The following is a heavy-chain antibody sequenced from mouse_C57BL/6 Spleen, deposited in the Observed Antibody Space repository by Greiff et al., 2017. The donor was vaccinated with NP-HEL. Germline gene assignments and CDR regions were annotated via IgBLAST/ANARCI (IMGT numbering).Heavy chain of an antibody. Sequence: QVQLQQPGAELVKPGASVKMSCKASGYTFTSYWITWVKQRPGQGLEWIGDIYPGSGSTNYNEKFKGKATLTVDTSSSTAYMQLSSLTSEDSAVFYCARWGCDEDWFAYWGQGTLVTVSA. V-gene: IGHV1-55*01. CDR3: ARWGCDEDWFAY. J-gene: IGHJ3*01. CDR1: GYTFTSYW. CDR2: IYPGSGST.